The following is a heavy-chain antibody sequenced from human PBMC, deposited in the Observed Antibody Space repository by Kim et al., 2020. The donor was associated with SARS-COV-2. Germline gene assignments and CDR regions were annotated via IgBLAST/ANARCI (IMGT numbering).Heavy chain of an antibody. CDR2: ISAPGTHI. D-gene: IGHD6-6*01. J-gene: IGHJ4*02. Sequence: GGSLRLSCAASGFTFSDYAMNWVRQAPGKGLEWVSSISAPGTHIYYTDSMKGRFTISRDNPKKSLHLQMNSLTDDDTAVYYCARGIDYGSSDNLDYWGQG. V-gene: IGHV3-21*01. CDR3: ARGIDYGSSDNLDY. CDR1: GFTFSDYA.